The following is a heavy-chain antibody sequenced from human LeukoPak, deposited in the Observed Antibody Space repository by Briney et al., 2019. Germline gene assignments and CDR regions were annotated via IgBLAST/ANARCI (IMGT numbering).Heavy chain of an antibody. D-gene: IGHD7-27*01. Sequence: GGSLRLSCAASGFTFSSYAMHWVRQAPGKGLEWVAVISYDGSNKYYADSVKGRFTISRDNSKNTLYLQMNSQRAEDTAVYYCARISGGGTNAFDIWGQGTMVTVSS. CDR3: ARISGGGTNAFDI. CDR2: ISYDGSNK. V-gene: IGHV3-30*04. J-gene: IGHJ3*02. CDR1: GFTFSSYA.